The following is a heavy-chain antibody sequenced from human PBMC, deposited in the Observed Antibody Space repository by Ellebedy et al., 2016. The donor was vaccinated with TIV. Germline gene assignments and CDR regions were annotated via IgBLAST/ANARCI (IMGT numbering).Heavy chain of an antibody. CDR1: GFSLSGNA. D-gene: IGHD3-3*01. V-gene: IGHV3-23*01. Sequence: PGGSLRLSCVVSGFSLSGNAMSWVRQAPGKGLEWVSGIGSDEATHYADYARGRFTISRDISTSTGYLLMGSLTTDDTALYYCAKDRYYWSAMDYWGQGIQVTVSS. J-gene: IGHJ4*02. CDR3: AKDRYYWSAMDY. CDR2: IGSDEAT.